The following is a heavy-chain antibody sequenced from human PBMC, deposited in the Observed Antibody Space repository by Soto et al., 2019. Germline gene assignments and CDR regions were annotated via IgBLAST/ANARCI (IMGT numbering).Heavy chain of an antibody. CDR2: ISAYNGNT. CDR1: GYTFTSYG. J-gene: IGHJ5*02. Sequence: GASVKVSCKASGYTFTSYGISWVRQAPGQGLEWMGWISAYNGNTNYAQKLQGRVTMTTDTSASTAYMELRSLRSDDTAVYYCARSVYPGLFYIVVVPAAPRHERTNWFDPWGQGTLVTVSS. D-gene: IGHD2-2*01. CDR3: ARSVYPGLFYIVVVPAAPRHERTNWFDP. V-gene: IGHV1-18*01.